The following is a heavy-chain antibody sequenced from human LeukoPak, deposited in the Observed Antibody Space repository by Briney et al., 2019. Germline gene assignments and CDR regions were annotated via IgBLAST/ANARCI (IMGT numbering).Heavy chain of an antibody. CDR2: ISFSSSTI. J-gene: IGHJ4*02. CDR3: ATKMATKGSFEY. CDR1: GFTFGTYN. D-gene: IGHD5-24*01. V-gene: IGHV3-48*02. Sequence: GGSLRLSCAASGFTFGTYNMNWVRQAPGKGLEWVSYISFSSSTIHYADSVKGRFTISRDNAKNSLYLQMNSLRDEDTAVYYCATKMATKGSFEYWGQGTLVTVSS.